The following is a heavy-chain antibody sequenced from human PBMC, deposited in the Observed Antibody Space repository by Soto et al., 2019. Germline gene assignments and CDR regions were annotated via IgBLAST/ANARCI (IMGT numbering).Heavy chain of an antibody. V-gene: IGHV4-59*01. Sequence: PSETLSLTCTVSGGSISSYYWSWIRQPPGKGLEWIGYIYYSGSTNYNPSLKSRVTISVDTSKNQFSLKLSSVTAADTAVYYCARVEPFVTTSGDYYYYMDVWGKGTTVTVSS. CDR3: ARVEPFVTTSGDYYYYMDV. CDR2: IYYSGST. CDR1: GGSISSYY. D-gene: IGHD4-17*01. J-gene: IGHJ6*03.